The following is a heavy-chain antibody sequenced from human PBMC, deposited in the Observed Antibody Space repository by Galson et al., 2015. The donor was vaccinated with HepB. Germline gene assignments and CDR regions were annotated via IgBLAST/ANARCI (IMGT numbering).Heavy chain of an antibody. CDR3: ARGGRFYGAGRNYYHYYMDV. D-gene: IGHD3-10*01. V-gene: IGHV3-48*01. CDR1: GFTFNTYS. Sequence: SLRLSCAASGFTFNTYSMNWVRQAPGKGLEWVSYISSLGVTMYSADSVKGRFTISRDNDKNSLYLEMNSLRVEDTAVYYCARGGRFYGAGRNYYHYYMDVWGTGTTVTVSS. J-gene: IGHJ6*03. CDR2: ISSLGVTM.